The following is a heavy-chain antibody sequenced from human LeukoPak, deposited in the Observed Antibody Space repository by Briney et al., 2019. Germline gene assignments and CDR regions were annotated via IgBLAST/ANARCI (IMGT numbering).Heavy chain of an antibody. J-gene: IGHJ6*03. CDR3: ARADYSSTWSHDYYYMDV. D-gene: IGHD6-13*01. V-gene: IGHV4-38-2*02. Sequence: PSETLSLTCTVSGYSISSGYYWGWIRQPPGKGLGWIGSIYHSGSTYYNPSLKRRATISVDTSKKQFSLKLSSVTAADTAVYYCARADYSSTWSHDYYYMDVWGKGTTVTVSS. CDR2: IYHSGST. CDR1: GYSISSGYY.